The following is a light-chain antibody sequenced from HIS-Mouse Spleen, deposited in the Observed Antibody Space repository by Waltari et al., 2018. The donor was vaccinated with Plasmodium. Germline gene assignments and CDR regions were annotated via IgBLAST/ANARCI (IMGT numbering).Light chain of an antibody. CDR3: YSTDSSGNHRV. J-gene: IGLJ3*02. CDR1: DLPNKY. V-gene: IGLV3-10*01. Sequence: SYELTQPPSVSVSPGQTARIPCHGDDLPNKYAYWSQQKSGQAPVLLIYEESKRPSGIPERFSGSSSGTMATLTISGAQVEDEADYYCYSTDSSGNHRVFGGGTKLTVL. CDR2: EES.